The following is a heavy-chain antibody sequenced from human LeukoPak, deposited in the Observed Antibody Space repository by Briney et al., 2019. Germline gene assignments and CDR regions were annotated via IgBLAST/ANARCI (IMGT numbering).Heavy chain of an antibody. Sequence: GASVKVSCKASGYTFTGYYMHWVRQAPGQGLEWMGWINPNSGGTNYAQKFQGRVTMTRDTSISTAYMELSRLRSDDTAVYFCSRASTMAAPGAMPNDLWGQGTLVTVSS. D-gene: IGHD6-13*01. CDR1: GYTFTGYY. V-gene: IGHV1-2*02. J-gene: IGHJ5*02. CDR2: INPNSGGT. CDR3: SRASTMAAPGAMPNDL.